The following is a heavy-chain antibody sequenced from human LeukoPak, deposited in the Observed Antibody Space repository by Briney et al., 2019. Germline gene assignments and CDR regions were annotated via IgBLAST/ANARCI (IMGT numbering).Heavy chain of an antibody. CDR3: ATHDRYCSSNTCYSPFDY. CDR2: IYYSGST. V-gene: IGHV4-31*03. J-gene: IGHJ4*02. D-gene: IGHD2-2*01. CDR1: GGSISSGGYY. Sequence: SETLSLTCTVSGGSISSGGYYWSWIRQHPGKGLEWIGYIYYSGSTYYNPSLKSRITISVDTSKNQFSLKLISVTAADTAVYYCATHDRYCSSNTCYSPFDYWGPGILVAVSS.